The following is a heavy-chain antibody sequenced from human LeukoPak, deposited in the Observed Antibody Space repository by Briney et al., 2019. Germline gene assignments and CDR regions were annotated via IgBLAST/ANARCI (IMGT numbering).Heavy chain of an antibody. D-gene: IGHD3-10*01. CDR3: AKDLLGNYYYGSGSILYY. CDR1: GFTFSSYG. J-gene: IGHJ4*02. V-gene: IGHV3-30*02. Sequence: TGRSLRLSCAASGFTFSSYGMHWVRQAPGKGLEWVAFIRYDGSNKYYADSVKGRFTISRDNSKNTLYLQMNSLRAEDTAVYYCAKDLLGNYYYGSGSILYYWGQGTLVTVSS. CDR2: IRYDGSNK.